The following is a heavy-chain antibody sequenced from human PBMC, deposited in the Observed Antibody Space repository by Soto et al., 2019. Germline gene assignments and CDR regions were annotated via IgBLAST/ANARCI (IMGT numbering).Heavy chain of an antibody. CDR3: ARDASPISLLHGMDV. V-gene: IGHV3-66*01. CDR1: GFTVSSNY. J-gene: IGHJ6*02. Sequence: ESGGGLVQPGGSLRLSCAASGFTVSSNYMSWVRQAPGKGLEWVSVIYSGGSTYYADSVKGRFTISRDNSKNTLYLQMNSLRAEDTAVYYCARDASPISLLHGMDVWGQGTTVTVSS. CDR2: IYSGGST.